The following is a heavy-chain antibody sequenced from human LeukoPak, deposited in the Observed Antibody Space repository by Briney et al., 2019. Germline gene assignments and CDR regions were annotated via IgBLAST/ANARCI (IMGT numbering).Heavy chain of an antibody. CDR3: AKGPKLGDGFHCDY. V-gene: IGHV3-23*01. Sequence: GGSLRLSCVASGFIFDNYALSWVRQAPGKGLEWVSGISGSADNTYYADSVKGRFTISREISKNTVYLQMNNLRVDDTAVYYCAKGPKLGDGFHCDYWGQGTLVTVSS. J-gene: IGHJ4*02. D-gene: IGHD5-24*01. CDR1: GFIFDNYA. CDR2: ISGSADNT.